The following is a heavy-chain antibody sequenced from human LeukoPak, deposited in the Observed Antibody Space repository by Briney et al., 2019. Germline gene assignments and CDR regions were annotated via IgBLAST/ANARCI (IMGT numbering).Heavy chain of an antibody. CDR2: IYPGDSDT. Sequence: GESLKLSCKGSGYSFTSYWIGWVRQMPGKGLEWMGIIYPGDSDTRYSPSFQGQVTISVDKSINTAYLQWSSLKASDTAMFYCARSASGSQYYFDYWGQGTLVTVSS. J-gene: IGHJ4*02. D-gene: IGHD1-26*01. V-gene: IGHV5-51*01. CDR1: GYSFTSYW. CDR3: ARSASGSQYYFDY.